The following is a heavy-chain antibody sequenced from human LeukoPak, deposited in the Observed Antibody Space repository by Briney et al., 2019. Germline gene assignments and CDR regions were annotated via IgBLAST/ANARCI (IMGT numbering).Heavy chain of an antibody. CDR1: GYTFTGYY. CDR2: INPNSGGT. V-gene: IGHV1-2*02. D-gene: IGHD3-22*01. J-gene: IGHJ4*02. CDR3: ARAEGPEGIVVTLFDY. Sequence: EASVKVSCKASGYTFTGYYMHWVRQAPGQGLEWMGWINPNSGGTNYAQKFQGRVTMTRDTSISTAYMELSRLRSDDTAVYYCARAEGPEGIVVTLFDYWGQGTLVTVSS.